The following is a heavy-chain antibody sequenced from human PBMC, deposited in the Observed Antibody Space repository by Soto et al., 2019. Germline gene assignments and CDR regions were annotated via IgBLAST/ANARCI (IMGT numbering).Heavy chain of an antibody. Sequence: SGPTLVNPRQTLTLTCTFSGFSLSTSEVGVGWIRQPPGKALEWLALIYWNDDKRYSPSLKSRLTITKDTSKNQVVLTMTNMDPVDTATYYCAHRPRGSIADDYFDYWGQGTLVTSPQ. CDR1: GFSLSTSEVG. D-gene: IGHD6-6*01. CDR2: IYWNDDK. CDR3: AHRPRGSIADDYFDY. J-gene: IGHJ4*02. V-gene: IGHV2-5*01.